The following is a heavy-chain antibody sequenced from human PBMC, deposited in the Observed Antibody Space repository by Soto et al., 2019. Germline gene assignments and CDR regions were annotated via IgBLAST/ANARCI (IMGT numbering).Heavy chain of an antibody. CDR1: GYTFTSYA. Sequence: QVQLVQSGAEVKKPGASVKVSCKASGYTFTSYAMHWVRQAPGQRLEWMGWINAGNGNTKYSQKFQGRVTITRDTSASTAYMELSSLRSEDTAVYYCARDYEPRWRGYSGYGPLWYFDLWGRGTLVTVSS. CDR3: ARDYEPRWRGYSGYGPLWYFDL. CDR2: INAGNGNT. J-gene: IGHJ2*01. D-gene: IGHD5-12*01. V-gene: IGHV1-3*01.